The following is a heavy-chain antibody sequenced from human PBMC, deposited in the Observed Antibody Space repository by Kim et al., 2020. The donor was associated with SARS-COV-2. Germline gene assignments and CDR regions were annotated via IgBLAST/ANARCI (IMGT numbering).Heavy chain of an antibody. V-gene: IGHV7-4-1*02. CDR3: AITKDVVVVDSFDY. Sequence: ASVKVSCKASGYTFTSYAMNWVRQAPGQGLEWMGWINTNTGNPTYAQGFTGRFVFSLDTSVSTAYLQISSLKAEDTAVYYCAITKDVVVVDSFDYWGQGTLVTVSS. J-gene: IGHJ4*02. CDR1: GYTFTSYA. D-gene: IGHD2-15*01. CDR2: INTNTGNP.